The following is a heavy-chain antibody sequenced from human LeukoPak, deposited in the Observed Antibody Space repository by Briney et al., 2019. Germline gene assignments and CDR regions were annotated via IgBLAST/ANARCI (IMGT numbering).Heavy chain of an antibody. D-gene: IGHD3-10*01. J-gene: IGHJ6*02. CDR2: INWNGGST. CDR3: ARGITMVRGVIRYYYYGMDV. Sequence: PGGSLRLSCAASGFTFDDYGMSWVRQAPGKELEWVSGINWNGGSTGYADSVKGRFTISRDNAKNSLYLQMNSLRAEDTALYHCARGITMVRGVIRYYYYGMDVWGQGTTVTVSS. CDR1: GFTFDDYG. V-gene: IGHV3-20*01.